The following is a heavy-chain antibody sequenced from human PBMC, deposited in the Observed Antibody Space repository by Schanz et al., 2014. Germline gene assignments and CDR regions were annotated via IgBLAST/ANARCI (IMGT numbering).Heavy chain of an antibody. CDR3: ARHSGYYYYYGMDV. CDR2: IYYSGST. J-gene: IGHJ6*02. Sequence: QLQLQESGPGLVKPSETLSLTCTVSGGSISSSSYYWGWIRQPPGKGLEWIGSIYYSGSTYYNPSLKSRVTIPVDTPKTQFPRKRSSVTAADTAVYCARHSGYYYYYGMDVWGQGTTVTVSS. CDR1: GGSISSSSYY. V-gene: IGHV4-39*01.